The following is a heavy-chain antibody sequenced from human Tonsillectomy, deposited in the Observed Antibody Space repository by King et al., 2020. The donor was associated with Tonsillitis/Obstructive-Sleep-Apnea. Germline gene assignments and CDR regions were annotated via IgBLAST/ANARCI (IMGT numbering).Heavy chain of an antibody. CDR2: ISYDGSNK. CDR1: GFTFSSYA. Sequence: VQLVESGGGVVQPGRSLRLSCAASGFTFSSYAMHWVRQAPGKGLEWVAVISYDGSNKYYADSVKGRFTISRDNSKNTLYLQMNSLRAEDTAVYYCATDPGGDSGYDSGGFDYWGQGTLVTVSS. D-gene: IGHD5-12*01. V-gene: IGHV3-30*04. J-gene: IGHJ4*02. CDR3: ATDPGGDSGYDSGGFDY.